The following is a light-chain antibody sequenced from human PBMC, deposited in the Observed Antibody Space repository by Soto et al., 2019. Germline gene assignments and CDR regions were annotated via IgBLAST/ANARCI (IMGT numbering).Light chain of an antibody. CDR3: QQTYSTPMA. CDR2: AAS. Sequence: EIQMTGSPSSLSASVVDRVTINCRASQSISTYLNWYQQKPGKAPKLLIYAASSLQSGVPSRFSGSGSGTHFTLTISSLQPEDFATYYCQQTYSTPMAFGLGTKVDI. V-gene: IGKV1-39*01. CDR1: QSISTY. J-gene: IGKJ1*01.